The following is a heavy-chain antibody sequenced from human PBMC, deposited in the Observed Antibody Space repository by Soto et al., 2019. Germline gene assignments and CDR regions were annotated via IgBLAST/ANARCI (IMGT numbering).Heavy chain of an antibody. CDR1: GASIRSGNYY. D-gene: IGHD2-2*01. CDR2: DHYSGTT. CDR3: ARENIVVVPTAKGWFDP. Sequence: QVQLQESGPGLVKPSQTLSLTCTVSGASIRSGNYYWTWIRQLPGKGLEWIGYDHYSGTTYSNPSLKSRVSISVDTSKNQFSLTVNSVTAADTAVYYCARENIVVVPTAKGWFDPWGQGTLVTVSS. V-gene: IGHV4-31*03. J-gene: IGHJ5*02.